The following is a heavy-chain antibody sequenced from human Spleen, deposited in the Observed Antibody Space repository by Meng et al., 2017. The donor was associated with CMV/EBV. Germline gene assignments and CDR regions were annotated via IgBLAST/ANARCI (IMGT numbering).Heavy chain of an antibody. Sequence: GGSLRLSCAASGFTFSDYYMNWIRQAPGKGLEWVSYISSSGTTIYYADSVKGRFTISRDNAKNSLWLQMNSLRAEDTAVYYCARLHDILTTYDAFDIWSQGTMVTVSS. CDR2: ISSSGTTI. D-gene: IGHD3-9*01. J-gene: IGHJ3*02. V-gene: IGHV3-11*01. CDR1: GFTFSDYY. CDR3: ARLHDILTTYDAFDI.